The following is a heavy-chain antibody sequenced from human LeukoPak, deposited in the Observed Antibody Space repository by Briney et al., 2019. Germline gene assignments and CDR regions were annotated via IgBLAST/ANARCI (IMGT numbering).Heavy chain of an antibody. J-gene: IGHJ5*02. D-gene: IGHD2-15*01. CDR2: IHYNGST. CDR3: ANLISPGWFDP. Sequence: PSETLSLTCTVSGGSISNSRNYWAWIRQPPGRGLEWIGTIHYNGSTYYNASLKNRRIISIDTSKSKFSLTLSYVTAADAAVYYCANLISPGWFDPWGQGTLVTVSS. CDR1: GGSISNSRNY. V-gene: IGHV4-39*07.